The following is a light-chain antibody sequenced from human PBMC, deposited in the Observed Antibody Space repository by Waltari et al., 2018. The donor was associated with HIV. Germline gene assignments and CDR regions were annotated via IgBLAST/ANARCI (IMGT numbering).Light chain of an antibody. CDR1: QSVLYSSSNKNY. CDR3: QQYYSSPPT. Sequence: DIAMSQSPDSLAVSSGERATINCKSSQSVLYSSSNKNYLAWYQQKPGQPPKLLIYWASTRESGVPDRFSGSGSGTDFTLTISSLQAEDVAVYYCQQYYSSPPTFGQGTKVEIK. CDR2: WAS. J-gene: IGKJ1*01. V-gene: IGKV4-1*01.